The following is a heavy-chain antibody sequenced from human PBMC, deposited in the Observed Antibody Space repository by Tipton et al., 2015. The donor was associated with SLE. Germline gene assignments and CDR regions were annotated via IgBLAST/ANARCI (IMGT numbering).Heavy chain of an antibody. D-gene: IGHD3-16*01. CDR1: GFTFSSYA. CDR2: MTGSGGFT. CDR3: AKGTIWGAFEY. J-gene: IGHJ4*02. V-gene: IGHV3-23*01. Sequence: GSLRLSCAASGFTFSSYAMSWVRQAPGKGLEGVSTMTGSGGFTYYADSVKGRFTISRDNSKNTVYLQMNSLRAEDTAVYYCAKGTIWGAFEYWGQGTQVTVSS.